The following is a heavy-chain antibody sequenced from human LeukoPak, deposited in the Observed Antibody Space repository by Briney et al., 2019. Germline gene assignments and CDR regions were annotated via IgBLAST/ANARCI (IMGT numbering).Heavy chain of an antibody. CDR3: ARDFSDDDRSWWLDP. J-gene: IGHJ5*02. Sequence: ASVKASCMVSGYTFTGLYIHWVRHVPRGLRGWNGWINPNSGGTNYAQKFQGRVTMTRDTSISTAYMEVSRLRSDDTAVYYCARDFSDDDRSWWLDPWGQGTLVTVSS. CDR1: GYTFTGLY. D-gene: IGHD3-22*01. CDR2: INPNSGGT. V-gene: IGHV1-2*02.